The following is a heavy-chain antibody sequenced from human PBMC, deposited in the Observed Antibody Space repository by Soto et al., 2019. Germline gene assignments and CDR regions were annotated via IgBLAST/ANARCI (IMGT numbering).Heavy chain of an antibody. V-gene: IGHV3-64D*06. Sequence: GGSLRLSCSASGFTFSSYAMHWVRQAPGKGLEYVSAISSNGGSTYYADSVKGRFTISRDNSKNTLYLQMSSLSAEDTAVYYCNVLLWFGELFLDYWGQGTLVTVSS. J-gene: IGHJ4*02. D-gene: IGHD3-10*01. CDR1: GFTFSSYA. CDR2: ISSNGGST. CDR3: NVLLWFGELFLDY.